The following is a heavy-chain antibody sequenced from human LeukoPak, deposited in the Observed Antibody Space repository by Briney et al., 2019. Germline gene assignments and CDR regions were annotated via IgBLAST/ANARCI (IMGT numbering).Heavy chain of an antibody. Sequence: PGGSLRLSCTTSGFTFGDHAMTWVRQAPGKGLEWVGFIRSIIYGGTPEYAASVKGRFTISRDDSRGIAYLQMNSLNIEDTAVYYCTRDQTPYYWGQGTLVTVSS. CDR1: GFTFGDHA. J-gene: IGHJ4*02. V-gene: IGHV3-49*04. CDR2: IRSIIYGGTP. CDR3: TRDQTPYY.